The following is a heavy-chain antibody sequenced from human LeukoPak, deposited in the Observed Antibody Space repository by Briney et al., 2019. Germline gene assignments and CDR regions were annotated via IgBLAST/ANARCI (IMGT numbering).Heavy chain of an antibody. V-gene: IGHV4-39*01. J-gene: IGHJ4*02. Sequence: PSETLSLTCTVSGGSINSYYWSWIRQPPGKGLEWIGSIYYSGSTYYNPSLKSRVTISVDTSKNQFSLKLSSVTAADTAVYYCARTYYYDSRLDWGQGTLVTVSS. CDR3: ARTYYYDSRLD. D-gene: IGHD3-22*01. CDR1: GGSINSYY. CDR2: IYYSGST.